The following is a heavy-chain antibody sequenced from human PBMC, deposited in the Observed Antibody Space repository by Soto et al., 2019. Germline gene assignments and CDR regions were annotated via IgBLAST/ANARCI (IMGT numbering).Heavy chain of an antibody. CDR2: IYYSGST. CDR1: GGSISSYY. CDR3: ARLSWTQLEYHFDY. D-gene: IGHD5-18*01. J-gene: IGHJ4*02. V-gene: IGHV4-59*08. Sequence: PSETLSLTCTVSGGSISSYYWSWIRQPPGKGLEWIGYIYYSGSTNYNPSLKSRVTISVDTSKNQFSLKLSSVTAADTAVYYCARLSWTQLEYHFDYWGQGTLVTVSS.